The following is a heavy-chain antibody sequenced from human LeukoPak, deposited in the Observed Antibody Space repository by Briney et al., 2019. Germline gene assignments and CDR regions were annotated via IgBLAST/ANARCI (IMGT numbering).Heavy chain of an antibody. J-gene: IGHJ4*02. D-gene: IGHD2-8*01. Sequence: GGFLRLSCAASGFTFSDYYMSWIRQAPGKGLEWVSYISSSGSTIYYADSVKGRFTISRDNAKNSLYLQMNSLRAEDTAVYYCARAGHCTNGICYTADFDYWGQGTLVTVSS. CDR1: GFTFSDYY. CDR3: ARAGHCTNGICYTADFDY. CDR2: ISSSGSTI. V-gene: IGHV3-11*01.